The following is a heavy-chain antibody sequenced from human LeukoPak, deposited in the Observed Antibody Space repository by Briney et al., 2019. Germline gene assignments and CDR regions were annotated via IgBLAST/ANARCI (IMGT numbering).Heavy chain of an antibody. J-gene: IGHJ6*02. V-gene: IGHV3-7*03. CDR1: GFTFSNYW. CDR2: INRDGSER. CDR3: ARRNAMDV. Sequence: GGSLRLSCAASGFTFSNYWMTWVRQVPGKGLEWVANINRDGSERYYVDSVKGRFTISRDDAKSSLYPQMNSLRAEDTAVYYCARRNAMDVWGQGTTVIVFS.